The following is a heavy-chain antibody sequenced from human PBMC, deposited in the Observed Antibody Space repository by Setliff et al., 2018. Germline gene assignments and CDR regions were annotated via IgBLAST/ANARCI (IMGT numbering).Heavy chain of an antibody. CDR3: ALTTLSLCSGGNCPNALDI. CDR2: ISGFNGVA. CDR1: GYIFTSSG. D-gene: IGHD2-15*01. J-gene: IGHJ3*02. V-gene: IGHV1-18*01. Sequence: ASVKVSCKGSGYIFTSSGISWVRQAPGQGLEWMGWISGFNGVAKYAQNFQDRVTVATDTSTNMAYVELRSLRSDDTAIYFCALTTLSLCSGGNCPNALDIWGQGTMVTVSS.